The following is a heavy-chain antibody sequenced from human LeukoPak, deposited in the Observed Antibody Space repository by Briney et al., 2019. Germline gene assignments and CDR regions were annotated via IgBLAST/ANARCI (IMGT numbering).Heavy chain of an antibody. J-gene: IGHJ4*02. CDR3: ARDPGPTGGFDY. D-gene: IGHD1-14*01. V-gene: IGHV3-48*01. CDR2: ISGSGTPI. CDR1: GFTFSSYS. Sequence: GGSLRLSCAASGFTFSSYSMNWVRQAPGKGLEWVSYISGSGTPINYADSVKGRFTISRDNSKNTLYLQMNSLRAEDTAVYYCARDPGPTGGFDYWGQGTLVTVSS.